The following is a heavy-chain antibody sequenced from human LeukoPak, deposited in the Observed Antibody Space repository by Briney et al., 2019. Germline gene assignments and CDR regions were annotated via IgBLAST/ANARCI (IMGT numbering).Heavy chain of an antibody. V-gene: IGHV3-23*01. J-gene: IGHJ4*02. D-gene: IGHD5-18*01. CDR1: GFTFSSYG. Sequence: PGGTLRLSCAASGFTFSSYGMSWVRQAPGKGLEWVSAISGSGGSTYYADSVKGRFTISRDNSENTLYLQMNSLRAEDTAVYYCAKDSLTAMVTFFDYWGQGTLVTVSS. CDR2: ISGSGGST. CDR3: AKDSLTAMVTFFDY.